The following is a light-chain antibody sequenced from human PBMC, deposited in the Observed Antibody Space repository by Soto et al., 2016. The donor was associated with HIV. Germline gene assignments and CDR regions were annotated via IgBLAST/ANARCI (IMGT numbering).Light chain of an antibody. V-gene: IGKV1-5*03. CDR3: QHYNSASYT. CDR1: QSISTW. CDR2: KAS. Sequence: IQMTQSPSTLSASVGDRVTITCRASQSISTWLAWYQQKPGKAPKLLIYKASSLESGVPSRFSGSGSGTEFTLTINSLQPDDFATYYCQHYNSASYTFGQGTKLEIK. J-gene: IGKJ2*01.